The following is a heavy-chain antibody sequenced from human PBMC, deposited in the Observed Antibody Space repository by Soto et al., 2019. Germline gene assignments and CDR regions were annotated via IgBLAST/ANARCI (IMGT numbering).Heavy chain of an antibody. Sequence: ASETLSLTCTVSGGSISSGDYYWSWIRQPPGKGLEWIGYIYYSGSTYYNPSLKSRVTISVDTSKNQFSLKLSSVTAADTAVYYCATEVGELTSFDYWGQGTLVTVSS. V-gene: IGHV4-30-4*01. D-gene: IGHD3-16*02. CDR1: GGSISSGDYY. J-gene: IGHJ4*02. CDR2: IYYSGST. CDR3: ATEVGELTSFDY.